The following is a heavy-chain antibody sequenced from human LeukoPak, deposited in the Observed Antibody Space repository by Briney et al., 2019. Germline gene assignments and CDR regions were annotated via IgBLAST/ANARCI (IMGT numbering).Heavy chain of an antibody. D-gene: IGHD6-19*01. Sequence: GASVKVSCKASGYTFTSYYMHWVRQAPGQGLEWMGIINPSGGSTSYAQKFQGRVTMTRDTSTSTVYMELSSLRSEDTAVYYCARVSPLKIIAVADADDYRGQGTLVTVSS. J-gene: IGHJ4*02. V-gene: IGHV1-46*03. CDR3: ARVSPLKIIAVADADDY. CDR1: GYTFTSYY. CDR2: INPSGGST.